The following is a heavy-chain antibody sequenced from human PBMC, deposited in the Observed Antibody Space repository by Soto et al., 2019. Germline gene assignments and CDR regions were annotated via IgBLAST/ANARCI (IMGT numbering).Heavy chain of an antibody. CDR2: IYYSGST. D-gene: IGHD1-1*01. CDR1: GGSISSGDYY. V-gene: IGHV4-30-4*01. CDR3: AREEHRQMGWFDP. Sequence: QVQLQESGPGLVKPSQTLSLTCTVSGGSISSGDYYWSWIRQPPGKGLEWIAYIYYSGSTYYNPSLKSRVTISVDTSKNQFSLKLTSVTAEDTAMYYCAREEHRQMGWFDPWGQGTLVTVSS. J-gene: IGHJ5*02.